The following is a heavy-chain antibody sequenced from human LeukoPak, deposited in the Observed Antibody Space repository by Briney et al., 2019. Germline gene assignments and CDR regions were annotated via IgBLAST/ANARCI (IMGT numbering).Heavy chain of an antibody. CDR2: IYPGDSDT. V-gene: IGHV5-51*01. D-gene: IGHD6-19*01. J-gene: IGHJ3*02. CDR3: ARSVIAVAVNDAFDI. CDR1: GYSFTSYW. Sequence: GESLEISCKGSGYSFTSYWIGWVRQMPGKGLEWMGIIYPGDSDTRYSPSFQGQVTISADKSISTAYLQWSSLKASDTAMYYCARSVIAVAVNDAFDIWGQGTMVTVSS.